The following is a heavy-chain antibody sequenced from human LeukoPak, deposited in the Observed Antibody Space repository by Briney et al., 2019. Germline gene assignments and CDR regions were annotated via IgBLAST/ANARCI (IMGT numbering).Heavy chain of an antibody. D-gene: IGHD5-24*01. V-gene: IGHV4-34*01. CDR1: SGSFSGYY. J-gene: IGHJ4*02. CDR2: INHSGST. Sequence: SETLSLTCAVYSGSFSGYYWSWIRQPPGKGLEWIGEINHSGSTNYNPSLKSRVTISVDTSKNQFSLKLSSVTAADTAMYYCARVRWGTLNDYWGQGTLVTVSS. CDR3: ARVRWGTLNDY.